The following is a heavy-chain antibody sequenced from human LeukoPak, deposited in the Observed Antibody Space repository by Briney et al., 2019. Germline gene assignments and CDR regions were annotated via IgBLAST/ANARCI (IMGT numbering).Heavy chain of an antibody. CDR2: IIPIFGTA. CDR1: GDTLSGYA. V-gene: IGHV1-69*13. CDR3: ARDSSGSYLFNWFDP. D-gene: IGHD1-26*01. J-gene: IGHJ5*02. Sequence: SVKVSCKASGDTLSGYAISWVRQAPGQGLEWMGGIIPIFGTANYAQKFQGRVTITADESTSTAYMELSSLRSEDTAVYYCARDSSGSYLFNWFDPWGQGTLVTVSS.